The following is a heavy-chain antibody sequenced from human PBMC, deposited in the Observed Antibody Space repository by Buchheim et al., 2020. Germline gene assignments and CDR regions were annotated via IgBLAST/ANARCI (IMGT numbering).Heavy chain of an antibody. V-gene: IGHV1-8*01. CDR2: MNPDSGAT. CDR1: GYPFTSFD. D-gene: IGHD3-10*01. J-gene: IGHJ4*02. Sequence: QVQLVQSGAEVQKPGASVKVSCKASGYPFTSFDLNWVRQATGQGLECLGWMNPDSGATGYAPKFKGRFTMTWDTSITTAYLELNSLTSDDTAVDYCARTMVRGVPSMDYWGQGTL. CDR3: ARTMVRGVPSMDY.